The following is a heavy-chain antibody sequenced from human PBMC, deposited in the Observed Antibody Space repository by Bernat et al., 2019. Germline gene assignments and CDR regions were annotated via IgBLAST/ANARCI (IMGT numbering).Heavy chain of an antibody. J-gene: IGHJ5*01. D-gene: IGHD3-10*01. CDR3: ARVGYGSGSYYNINWFDS. CDR1: GFSVSSYY. CDR2: IYGGGRT. V-gene: IGHV3-53*01. Sequence: EVQLVESGGGLIQPGGSLRLSCAASGFSVSSYYMSWVRQAPGKGLEWVSLIYGGGRTYYADSVQGRFTISRDNSKNTLYLQMNSLRAEDTALYYCARVGYGSGSYYNINWFDSWGQGILVTVSS.